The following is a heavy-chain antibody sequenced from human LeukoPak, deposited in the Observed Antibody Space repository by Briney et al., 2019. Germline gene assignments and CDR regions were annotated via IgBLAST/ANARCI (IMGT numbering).Heavy chain of an antibody. Sequence: SETLSLTCTVSGGSISSYYWSWIRQPPGKGLEWIGEINHSGSTNYNPSLKSRVTISVDTSKNQFSLKLSSVTAADTAVYYCARRRRIRFYFDYWGQGTLVTVSS. V-gene: IGHV4-34*01. J-gene: IGHJ4*02. CDR1: GGSISSYY. CDR3: ARRRRIRFYFDY. D-gene: IGHD3-3*02. CDR2: INHSGST.